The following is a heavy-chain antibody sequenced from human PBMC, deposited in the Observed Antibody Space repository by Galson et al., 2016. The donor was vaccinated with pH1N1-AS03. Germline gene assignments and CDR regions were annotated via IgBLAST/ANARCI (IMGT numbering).Heavy chain of an antibody. CDR2: INAGNGNA. CDR3: TRDRQQRFDY. V-gene: IGHV1-3*01. D-gene: IGHD1-1*01. Sequence: SVKVSCKASGYTLTTYSMHWVRQAPGQRPEWMGWINAGNGNAGYSRSFQGRVTITRDTSANKGYLEVISLIFEDTAVYYCTRDRQQRFDYWGQGTLVTVSS. CDR1: GYTLTTYS. J-gene: IGHJ4*02.